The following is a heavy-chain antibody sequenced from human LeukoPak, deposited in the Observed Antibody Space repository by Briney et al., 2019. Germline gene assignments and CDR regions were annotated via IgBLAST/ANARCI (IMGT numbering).Heavy chain of an antibody. Sequence: LRXSCXASGFXFSSYGMHWVRQAPXXXXEWVAVISYDGSNKYYADSVKGRFTISRDNSKNTLYLQMNSLRAEDTAVYYCAKVVSNSGWQDFDYWGQGTLVTVSS. V-gene: IGHV3-30*18. J-gene: IGHJ4*02. CDR2: ISYDGSNK. CDR3: AKVVSNSGWQDFDY. CDR1: GFXFSSYG. D-gene: IGHD6-19*01.